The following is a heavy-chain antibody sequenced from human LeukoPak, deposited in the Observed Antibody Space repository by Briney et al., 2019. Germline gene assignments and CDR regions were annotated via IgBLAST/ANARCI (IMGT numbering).Heavy chain of an antibody. D-gene: IGHD3-10*01. CDR2: ISGSGDST. Sequence: GGSLRLSYAASGFIFSNYGMSWVRQAPGKGLEWVSGISGSGDSTYNADSVKGRFTISRDNSKNTLYLQMNSLRAEDTAVYYCAKSGAFNPFRSGSIVGYFDYWGQGTLVTVSS. CDR1: GFIFSNYG. J-gene: IGHJ4*02. CDR3: AKSGAFNPFRSGSIVGYFDY. V-gene: IGHV3-23*01.